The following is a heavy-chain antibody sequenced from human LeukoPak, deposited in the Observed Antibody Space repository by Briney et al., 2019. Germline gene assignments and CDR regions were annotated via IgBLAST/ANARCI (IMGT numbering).Heavy chain of an antibody. CDR1: GFTFSSYS. V-gene: IGHV3-21*01. D-gene: IGHD1-26*01. J-gene: IGHJ6*03. Sequence: GGSLRLSCAASGFTFSSYSMNWVRQAPGKGPEWVSSISSSSSYIYYADSVKGRFTISRDNAKNSLYLQMNSLRAEDTAVYYCARDRRWELLSYYYYMDVWGKGTTVTVSS. CDR3: ARDRRWELLSYYYYMDV. CDR2: ISSSSSYI.